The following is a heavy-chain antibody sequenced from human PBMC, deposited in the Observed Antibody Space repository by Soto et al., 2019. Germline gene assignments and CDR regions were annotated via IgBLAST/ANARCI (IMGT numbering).Heavy chain of an antibody. D-gene: IGHD3-10*01. CDR2: ISSSSTGI. J-gene: IGHJ6*02. Sequence: EVQLVESGGGMVQPGGSLRLSCAASGFTFSLYGMSWVRQAPGKGLEWVSYISSSSTGIHYADSVKGRFTIYRDDATNSMYLQMNSLRDGDTAVYYCARALTWGLDVWGQGTTVSISS. V-gene: IGHV3-48*02. CDR3: ARALTWGLDV. CDR1: GFTFSLYG.